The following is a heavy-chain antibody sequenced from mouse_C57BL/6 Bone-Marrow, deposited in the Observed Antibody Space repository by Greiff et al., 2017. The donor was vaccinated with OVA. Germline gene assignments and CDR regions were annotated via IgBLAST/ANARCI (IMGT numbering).Heavy chain of an antibody. Sequence: VQLVESGPELVKPGASVKLSCKASGYTFTSYDINWVKQRPGQGLEWIGWIYPRDGSTKYNEKFKGKATLTVDTSSITVYMELHSLTSEDSAVYCCARCRGLDYWGRGTALTVSS. CDR2: IYPRDGST. CDR1: GYTFTSYD. V-gene: IGHV1-85*01. D-gene: IGHD3-1*01. J-gene: IGHJ2*01. CDR3: ARCRGLDY.